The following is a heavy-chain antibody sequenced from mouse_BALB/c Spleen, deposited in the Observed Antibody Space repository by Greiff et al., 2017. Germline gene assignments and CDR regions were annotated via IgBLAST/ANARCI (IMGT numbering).Heavy chain of an antibody. Sequence: VQGVESGPGLVAPSQSLSITCTVSGFSLTSYGVHWVRQPPGKGLEWLGVIWAGGSTNYNSALMSRLSISKDNSKSQVFLKMNSLQTDDTAMYYCARDHRYAMDYWGQGTSVTVSS. CDR3: ARDHRYAMDY. D-gene: IGHD2-14*01. CDR2: IWAGGST. CDR1: GFSLTSYG. J-gene: IGHJ4*01. V-gene: IGHV2-9*02.